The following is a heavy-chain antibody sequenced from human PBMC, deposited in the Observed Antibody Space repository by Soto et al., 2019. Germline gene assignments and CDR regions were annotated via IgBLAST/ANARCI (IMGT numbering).Heavy chain of an antibody. CDR3: ARGGHSYYYDSSGYYYFDY. V-gene: IGHV4-30-4*01. D-gene: IGHD3-22*01. CDR2: IYYSGST. CDR1: GGSISSGEYY. J-gene: IGHJ4*02. Sequence: SETLSLTCTVSGGSISSGEYYWSWIRQPPGKGLEWIGYIYYSGSTYYNPSLKSRVTISVDTSKNQFSLKLSSVTAADTAVYYCARGGHSYYYDSSGYYYFDYWGQGTLVTVSS.